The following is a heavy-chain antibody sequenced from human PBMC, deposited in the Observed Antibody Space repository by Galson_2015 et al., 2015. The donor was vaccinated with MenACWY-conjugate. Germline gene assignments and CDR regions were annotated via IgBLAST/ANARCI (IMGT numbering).Heavy chain of an antibody. CDR2: IKQDGGEK. CDR3: ARKGNGLDY. V-gene: IGHV3-7*03. Sequence: SLRLSCAASGFTLSSYWMSWARQAPGKGLEWVANIKQDGGEKYYVDSVKSRFTITRDNAKNSLYLQMNSLRAEDTAVYYCARKGNGLDYWGQGTLVIVSS. CDR1: GFTLSSYW. J-gene: IGHJ4*02. D-gene: IGHD2-8*01.